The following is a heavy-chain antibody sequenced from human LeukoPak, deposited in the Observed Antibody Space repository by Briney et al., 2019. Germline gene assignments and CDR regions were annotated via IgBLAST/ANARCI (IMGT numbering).Heavy chain of an antibody. D-gene: IGHD2-2*01. CDR3: ARGYCSSTSCTPYYYFYYMDV. CDR2: ICGSGDST. Sequence: PGGSLRLSCAVSGCTFSSDAMSWVRQAPGKGLEWVSGICGSGDSTNYADSVKGRFTISRDNSKNTLYLQMNSLRAEDTAIYYCARGYCSSTSCTPYYYFYYMDVWGKGTTVTVSS. J-gene: IGHJ6*03. V-gene: IGHV3-23*01. CDR1: GCTFSSDA.